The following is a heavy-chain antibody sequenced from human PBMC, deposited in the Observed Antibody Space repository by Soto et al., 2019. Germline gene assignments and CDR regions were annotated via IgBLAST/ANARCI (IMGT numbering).Heavy chain of an antibody. CDR1: GYSFTNYW. CDR2: IDPSDSYT. D-gene: IGHD6-13*01. Sequence: GESLKISCKGSGYSFTNYWISWVRQMPGKGLEWMGRIDPSDSYTSYNPSFQGHVTISADKSISTAFLQWSSLKASDTAMYYCARLSQLVHDPWGQGTLVTVYS. CDR3: ARLSQLVHDP. V-gene: IGHV5-10-1*01. J-gene: IGHJ5*02.